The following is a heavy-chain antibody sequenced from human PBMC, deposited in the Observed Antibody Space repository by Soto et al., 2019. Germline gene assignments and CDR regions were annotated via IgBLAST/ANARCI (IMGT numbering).Heavy chain of an antibody. CDR2: IYYSGST. Sequence: QLQLQESGPGLEKPSETLSLTCTVSGGSISSSSYYWGWIRQPPGKGLEWIGSIYYSGSTYYNPSLKSRVTISVDTSKNQFSLKLSSVTAADTAVYYCARHRPQWLLDYWGQGTLVTVSS. D-gene: IGHD6-19*01. CDR1: GGSISSSSYY. CDR3: ARHRPQWLLDY. J-gene: IGHJ4*02. V-gene: IGHV4-39*01.